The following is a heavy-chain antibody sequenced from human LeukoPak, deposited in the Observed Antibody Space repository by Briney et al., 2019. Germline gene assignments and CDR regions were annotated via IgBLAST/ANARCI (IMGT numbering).Heavy chain of an antibody. CDR1: GDSVSNFH. CDR2: LSYTGKA. Sequence: PSETLSLTCVVSGDSVSNFHWNWLRQVPGKGLEWIACLSYTGKADYNSSLASRVTIALDTSKKQGFYLKLKSVTAADTAVYYCSEEYFEPFDRWGQGILVTVSS. D-gene: IGHD2/OR15-2a*01. CDR3: SEEYFEPFDR. V-gene: IGHV4-59*02. J-gene: IGHJ4*02.